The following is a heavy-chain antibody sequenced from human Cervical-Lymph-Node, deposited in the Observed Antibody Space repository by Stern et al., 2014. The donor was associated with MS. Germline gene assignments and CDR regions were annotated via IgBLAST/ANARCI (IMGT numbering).Heavy chain of an antibody. CDR2: ISWISGSI. Sequence: MQLVQSGGGLVQPGRSLRLSCAASGFTFDDYAMHWVRQAPGKGLEWVSGISWISGSIGYADSVKGRFTISRDNAKNSLYLQMNSLRAEDTALYYCAKDGGSYSAFQNWGQGTLVTVSS. V-gene: IGHV3-9*01. CDR3: AKDGGSYSAFQN. CDR1: GFTFDDYA. D-gene: IGHD1-26*01. J-gene: IGHJ1*01.